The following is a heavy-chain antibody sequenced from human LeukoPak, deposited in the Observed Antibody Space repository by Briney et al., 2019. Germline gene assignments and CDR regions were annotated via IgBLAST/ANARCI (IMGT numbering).Heavy chain of an antibody. CDR3: ARGRGSSWYYFDS. V-gene: IGHV4-4*07. J-gene: IGHJ4*02. CDR2: IYASGNT. D-gene: IGHD6-13*01. Sequence: SETLSPTCTVSGGSISSYYWSWVRQPAGKGLEWIGRIYASGNTNYNPSLKGRVTMTIDTSKNQFSLDLSSVTAADTAVYYCARGRGSSWYYFDSWGQGTLVTISS. CDR1: GGSISSYY.